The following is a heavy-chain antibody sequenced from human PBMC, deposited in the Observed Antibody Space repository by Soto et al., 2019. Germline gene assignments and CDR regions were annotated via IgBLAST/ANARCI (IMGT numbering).Heavy chain of an antibody. D-gene: IGHD6-19*01. Sequence: ASVKVSCKASGYTFTSYAMHWVRQAPGQRLEWMGWINAGNGNTKYSQKFQGRVTITRDTSASTAYMELSSLRSEDTAVYYCARAGGYSSGWYWFDPWGQGTLVTVPQ. J-gene: IGHJ5*02. V-gene: IGHV1-3*01. CDR3: ARAGGYSSGWYWFDP. CDR1: GYTFTSYA. CDR2: INAGNGNT.